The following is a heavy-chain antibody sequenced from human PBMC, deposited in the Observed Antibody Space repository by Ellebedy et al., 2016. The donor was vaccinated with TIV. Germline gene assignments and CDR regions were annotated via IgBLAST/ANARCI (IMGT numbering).Heavy chain of an antibody. Sequence: GGSLRLSCTASGSDFNTYTINWVRQAPGKGLEWVANIYQDGGVQYYVDSVKGRFTISRDNAHNSLFLQMNSLRAEDTAVYFCARRGSYGDYAVQVNSWFDSWGQGTLVTVS. D-gene: IGHD4-17*01. CDR3: ARRGSYGDYAVQVNSWFDS. J-gene: IGHJ5*01. CDR1: GSDFNTYT. V-gene: IGHV3-7*01. CDR2: IYQDGGVQ.